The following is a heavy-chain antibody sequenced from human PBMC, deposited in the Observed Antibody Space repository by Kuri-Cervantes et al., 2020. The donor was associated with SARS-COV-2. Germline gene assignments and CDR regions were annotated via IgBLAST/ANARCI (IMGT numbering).Heavy chain of an antibody. Sequence: GESLKISCAASGFTFSSYSMNWVRQAPGKGLEWVSYISRSSSTIYYADSVKGRFTSSRDNAKHSLYLQMNSLRAEDTAVYYCARVSCSNTSCYADYWGRGTLVTVSS. CDR3: ARVSCSNTSCYADY. CDR1: GFTFSSYS. CDR2: ISRSSSTI. D-gene: IGHD2-2*01. V-gene: IGHV3-48*01. J-gene: IGHJ4*02.